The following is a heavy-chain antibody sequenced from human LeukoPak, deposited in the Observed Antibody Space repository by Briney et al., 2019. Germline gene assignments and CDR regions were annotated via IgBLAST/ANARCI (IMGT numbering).Heavy chain of an antibody. J-gene: IGHJ4*02. CDR3: ARSYYDFWSGYTLDY. Sequence: KPGGSLRLSCAASGFSFTNYDMNWVRQAPGKGLEWVSYISSSGSTIYYADSVRGRFTISRDNAKNSLYLQMNSLRAEDTAVYYCARSYYDFWSGYTLDYWGQGTLVTVSS. D-gene: IGHD3-3*01. V-gene: IGHV3-48*03. CDR2: ISSSGSTI. CDR1: GFSFTNYD.